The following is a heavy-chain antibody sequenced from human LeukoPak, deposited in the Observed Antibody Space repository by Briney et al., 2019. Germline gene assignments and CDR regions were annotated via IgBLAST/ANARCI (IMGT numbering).Heavy chain of an antibody. D-gene: IGHD2-2*01. Sequence: GGSLRLSCAASGFTFSSYSMNWVRQAPGKGLEWVSAISGSGGSTYYADSVKGRFTISRDNSKNTLYLQMNSLRAEDTAVYYCARVYCSSTSCYSEPFDYWGQGTLVTVSS. CDR3: ARVYCSSTSCYSEPFDY. V-gene: IGHV3-23*01. CDR2: ISGSGGST. J-gene: IGHJ4*02. CDR1: GFTFSSYS.